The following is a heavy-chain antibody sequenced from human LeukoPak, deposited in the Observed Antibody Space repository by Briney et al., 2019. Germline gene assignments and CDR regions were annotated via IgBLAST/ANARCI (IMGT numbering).Heavy chain of an antibody. CDR1: GFTFSSYE. CDR2: ISSSGSTI. J-gene: IGHJ4*02. Sequence: GGSLRLSCAASGFTFSSYEMNWVRQAPGKGLEWVSYISSSGSTIYYADSVKGRFTISRDNAKNSLYLQMNSLRAEDTAVYYCARGSLVGATDYWGQGTLVTVSS. CDR3: ARGSLVGATDY. D-gene: IGHD1-26*01. V-gene: IGHV3-48*03.